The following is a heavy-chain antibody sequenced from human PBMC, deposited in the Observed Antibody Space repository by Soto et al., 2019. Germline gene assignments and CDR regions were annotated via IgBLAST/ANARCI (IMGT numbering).Heavy chain of an antibody. J-gene: IGHJ3*02. Sequence: GGSLRLSCAASGFTFSSYEMNWVRQAPGKGLEWVSYISSSGSTIYYADSVKGRFTISRDNAKNSLYLQMNSLRAEDTAVYYCARGPYDAFDIWGQGTMGTVSS. CDR1: GFTFSSYE. V-gene: IGHV3-48*03. CDR2: ISSSGSTI. CDR3: ARGPYDAFDI.